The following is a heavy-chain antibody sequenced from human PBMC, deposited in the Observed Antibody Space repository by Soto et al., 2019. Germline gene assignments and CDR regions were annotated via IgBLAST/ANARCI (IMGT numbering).Heavy chain of an antibody. CDR1: GGSFSGCY. CDR3: ARDSNDSSGYYFGY. D-gene: IGHD3-22*01. J-gene: IGHJ4*02. V-gene: IGHV4-34*01. Sequence: SETLSLTCAVYGGSFSGCYWSWIRQPPGKGLEWIGEINHSGSTNYNPSLKSRVTISVDTSKNQFSLKLSSVTAADTAVYYCARDSNDSSGYYFGYWGQGSLVTVS. CDR2: INHSGST.